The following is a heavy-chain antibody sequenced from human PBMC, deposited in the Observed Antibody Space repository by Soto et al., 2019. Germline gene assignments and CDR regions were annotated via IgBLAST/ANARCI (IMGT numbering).Heavy chain of an antibody. CDR3: ARPGVLAAAGFLEDYGTDV. D-gene: IGHD6-13*01. V-gene: IGHV4-39*01. J-gene: IGHJ6*02. CDR1: GGSISGSSYY. CDR2: IYYSGST. Sequence: PSETLSLTCTVSGGSISGSSYYWGWIRQPPGKGLEWIGSIYYSGSTYYNPSLKSRVTISVDTSKNQFSLKLSSVTAADTAVYYCARPGVLAAAGFLEDYGTDVWGQGTTVTVS.